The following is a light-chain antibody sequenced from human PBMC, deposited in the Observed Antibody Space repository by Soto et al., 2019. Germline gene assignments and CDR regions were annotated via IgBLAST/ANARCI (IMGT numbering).Light chain of an antibody. CDR1: QSLLHSNGYNY. J-gene: IGKJ1*01. CDR3: MQTLQSPSWP. Sequence: DIVMTQSPLSLTVTPGEPASISCKSSQSLLHSNGYNYLDWYLQKPGQSPQLLIYLSSTRASGVPDRFSGSGSGTDFTLKISGVEADDVGVYYCMQTLQSPSWPFCQGTKVNVK. CDR2: LSS. V-gene: IGKV2-28*01.